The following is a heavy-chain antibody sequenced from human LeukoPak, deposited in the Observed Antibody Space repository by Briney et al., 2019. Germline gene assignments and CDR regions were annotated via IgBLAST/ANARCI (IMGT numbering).Heavy chain of an antibody. CDR1: GYTFTGYY. V-gene: IGHV1-2*06. CDR3: ARDRYVWGSYRLDY. CDR2: INPSSGGT. D-gene: IGHD3-16*02. J-gene: IGHJ4*02. Sequence: ASVKVSCKASGYTFTGYYMHWVRQAPGQGLEWMGRINPSSGGTNYAQKFQGRVAMTRDTSISTAYMELSRLRSDDTAVYYCARDRYVWGSYRLDYWGQGTLVTVSS.